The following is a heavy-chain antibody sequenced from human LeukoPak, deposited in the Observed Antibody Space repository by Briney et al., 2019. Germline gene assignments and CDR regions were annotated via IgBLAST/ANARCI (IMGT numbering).Heavy chain of an antibody. CDR3: ARGFYRSVGVLEW. CDR2: IKQDGSEK. J-gene: IGHJ4*02. V-gene: IGHV3-7*04. D-gene: IGHD3-3*01. Sequence: PGGSLTLACAASGFTFSSYWMSWVRQAPGKGLVGVANIKQDGSEKYYVDSVKGRFTISRDNAKNSLFLKMNSLRAEDAAVYYCARGFYRSVGVLEWWGQGTLVTVSS. CDR1: GFTFSSYW.